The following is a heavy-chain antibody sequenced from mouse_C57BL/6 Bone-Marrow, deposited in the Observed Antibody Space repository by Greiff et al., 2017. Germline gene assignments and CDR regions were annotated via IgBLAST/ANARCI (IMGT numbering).Heavy chain of an antibody. V-gene: IGHV5-16*01. Sequence: EVQVVESEGGLVQPGSSMKLSCTASGFTFSDYYMAWVRQVPEKGLEWVANINYDGSSTYYLDSLKSRFIISRDNAKNILYLQMSSLKSEDTATYYCARVGTVVAHWYFDVWGTGTTVTVSA. CDR1: GFTFSDYY. D-gene: IGHD1-1*01. J-gene: IGHJ1*03. CDR3: ARVGTVVAHWYFDV. CDR2: INYDGSST.